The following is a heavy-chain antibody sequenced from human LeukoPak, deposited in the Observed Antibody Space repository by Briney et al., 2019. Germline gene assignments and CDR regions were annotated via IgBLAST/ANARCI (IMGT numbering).Heavy chain of an antibody. CDR2: INPNSGGT. Sequence: ASVKVSCKASGYTFTGYYMHWVRQAPGQGLEWMGRINPNSGGTNYAQKFQGRVTMTRDTSISTAYMELSRLGSDDTAVYYCARDSNYGWFDPWGQGTLVTVSS. D-gene: IGHD1-7*01. V-gene: IGHV1-2*06. CDR3: ARDSNYGWFDP. J-gene: IGHJ5*02. CDR1: GYTFTGYY.